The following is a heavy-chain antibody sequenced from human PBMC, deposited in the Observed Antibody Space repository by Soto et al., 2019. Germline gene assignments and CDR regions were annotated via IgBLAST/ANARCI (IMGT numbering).Heavy chain of an antibody. V-gene: IGHV4-30-4*01. CDR3: ARDGPPPYYYYGMDV. Sequence: LSETLSLTCTVSGGSISSGDYYWSWIRQPPGKGLEWIGYIYYSGSTYYNPSLKSRVTISVDTSKNQFSLKLSYVTAADTAVYYCARDGPPPYYYYGMDVWGQGTTVTVSS. CDR2: IYYSGST. J-gene: IGHJ6*02. CDR1: GGSISSGDYY.